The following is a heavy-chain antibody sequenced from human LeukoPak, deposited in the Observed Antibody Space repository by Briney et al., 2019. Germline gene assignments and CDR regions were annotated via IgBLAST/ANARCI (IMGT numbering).Heavy chain of an antibody. CDR2: IIPILGIA. Sequence: GASVKVSCKASGGTFSSYAISWVRQAPGQGLEWMGRIIPILGIANYAQKFQGRVTITADKSTSTAYMELSSLRSEDTAVYYCARSYTPEAAANYWGQGTLVTVSS. CDR1: GGTFSSYA. CDR3: ARSYTPEAAANY. J-gene: IGHJ4*02. D-gene: IGHD2-15*01. V-gene: IGHV1-69*04.